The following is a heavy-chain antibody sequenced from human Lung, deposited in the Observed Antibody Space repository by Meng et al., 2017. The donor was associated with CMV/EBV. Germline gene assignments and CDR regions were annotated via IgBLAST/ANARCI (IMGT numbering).Heavy chain of an antibody. CDR2: FVNYVDT. CDR3: ASGTPGRSYCDY. Sequence: QVPPLRVGPEWKKPGASVRVSCKASGYTFGSYGICWVRQAPGQGLEWMGWFVNYVDTYPAPKFQGRVTMTTDTHTNTAFMELRSLTSDDTAVYYCASGTPGRSYCDYWGQGTLVTVSS. J-gene: IGHJ4*02. D-gene: IGHD2-15*01. CDR1: GYTFGSYG. V-gene: IGHV1-18*01.